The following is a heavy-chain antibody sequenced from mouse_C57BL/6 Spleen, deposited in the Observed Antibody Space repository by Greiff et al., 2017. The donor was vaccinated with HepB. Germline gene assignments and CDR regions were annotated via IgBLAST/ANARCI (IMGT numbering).Heavy chain of an antibody. CDR1: GYAFTNYL. V-gene: IGHV1-54*01. Sequence: VKLQESGAELVRPGTSVKVSCKASGYAFTNYLIEWVKQRPGQGLEWIGVINPGSGGTNYNEKFKGKATLTADKSSSTAYMQLSSLTSEDSAVYFCARTGYSDYWGQGTTLTVSS. CDR2: INPGSGGT. J-gene: IGHJ2*01. CDR3: ARTGYSDY.